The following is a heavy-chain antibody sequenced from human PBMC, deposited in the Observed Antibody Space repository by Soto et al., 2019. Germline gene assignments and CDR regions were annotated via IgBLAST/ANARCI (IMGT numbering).Heavy chain of an antibody. CDR3: ARVERGTATTVVDAFDI. CDR1: GGFVTSGSYY. J-gene: IGHJ3*02. D-gene: IGHD1-1*01. V-gene: IGHV4-34*01. Sequence: QVQLQQWGAGLLKPSETLSLTCAVYGGFVTSGSYYWSWIRQPPGKGLEWIGEMRNSGGTHFYPSLKSRVTISVDTSKNQFTLKMSSVTAADTALYYCARVERGTATTVVDAFDIWGPGTMVTVSS. CDR2: MRNSGGT.